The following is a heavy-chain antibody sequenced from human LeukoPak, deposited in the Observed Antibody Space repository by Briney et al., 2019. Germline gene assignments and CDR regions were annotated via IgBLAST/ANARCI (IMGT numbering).Heavy chain of an antibody. D-gene: IGHD6-13*01. J-gene: IGHJ4*02. Sequence: SETLSLTCTVSRGSISSYSWTWIRQPPGRGLEWIAFIPYSGRTNSNPSLKSRVTLSVDTSKNQFSLKLISVTAADTAVYYCARYISSGNDYWGQGSLVTVSS. CDR2: IPYSGRT. CDR3: ARYISSGNDY. V-gene: IGHV4-59*08. CDR1: RGSISSYS.